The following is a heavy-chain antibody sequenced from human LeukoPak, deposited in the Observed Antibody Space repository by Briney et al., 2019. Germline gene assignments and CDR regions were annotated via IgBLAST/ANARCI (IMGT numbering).Heavy chain of an antibody. CDR3: AKDYLVRGVIFMDV. CDR1: GFTFSSYG. Sequence: GRSLRLSCAASGFTFSSYGMHWVRQAPGKGLEWVAVISYDGSNKYYADYVKGRFTISRDNSKNTLYLQMNSLRAEDTAVYYCAKDYLVRGVIFMDVWGQGTTVTVSS. CDR2: ISYDGSNK. D-gene: IGHD3-10*01. J-gene: IGHJ6*02. V-gene: IGHV3-30*18.